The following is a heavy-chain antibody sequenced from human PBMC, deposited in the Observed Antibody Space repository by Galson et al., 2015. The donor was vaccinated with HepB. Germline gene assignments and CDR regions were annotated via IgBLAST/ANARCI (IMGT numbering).Heavy chain of an antibody. J-gene: IGHJ3*02. D-gene: IGHD5-18*01. Sequence: SVKVSCKASGGTFSSYAISWVRQAPGQGLEWMGGIIPIFGTANYAQKFQGRVTITADESTSTAYMELSSLRSEDTAVYYCARNVVDTAMVDAFDIWGQGTMVTVSS. CDR3: ARNVVDTAMVDAFDI. CDR1: GGTFSSYA. V-gene: IGHV1-69*13. CDR2: IIPIFGTA.